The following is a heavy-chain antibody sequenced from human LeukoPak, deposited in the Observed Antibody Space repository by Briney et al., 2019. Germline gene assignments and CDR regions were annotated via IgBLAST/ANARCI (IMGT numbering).Heavy chain of an antibody. Sequence: SETLSLTCAVYGGSFSGYYWSWIRQPPGKGLEWIGEINHSGSTNYNPSLKSRVTISVDTSKNQFSLKLSSVTAADTAVYYCASGFNSSSHGPLSFDYWGQGTLVTVSS. V-gene: IGHV4-34*01. CDR2: INHSGST. J-gene: IGHJ4*02. CDR3: ASGFNSSSHGPLSFDY. CDR1: GGSFSGYY. D-gene: IGHD6-6*01.